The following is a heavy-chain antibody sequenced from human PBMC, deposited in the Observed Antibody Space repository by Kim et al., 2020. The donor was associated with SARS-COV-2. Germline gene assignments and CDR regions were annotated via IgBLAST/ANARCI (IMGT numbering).Heavy chain of an antibody. CDR3: ARDVLLWFGELGVGMDV. Sequence: GGSLRLSCAASGFTFSSYAMHWVRQAPGKGLEWVAVISYDGSNKYYADSVKGRFTISRDNSKNTLYLQMNSLRAEDTAVYYCARDVLLWFGELGVGMDVWGPGTTVTVSS. D-gene: IGHD3-10*01. J-gene: IGHJ6*02. V-gene: IGHV3-30*04. CDR1: GFTFSSYA. CDR2: ISYDGSNK.